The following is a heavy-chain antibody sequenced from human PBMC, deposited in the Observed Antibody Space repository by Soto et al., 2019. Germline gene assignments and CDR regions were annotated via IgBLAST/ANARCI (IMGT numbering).Heavy chain of an antibody. J-gene: IGHJ4*02. D-gene: IGHD4-4*01. Sequence: SVKVSCKASGGTFSSYAISWVRQAPGQGLEWMGGIIPIFGTANYAQKFQGRVTITADESTSTAYMELSSLRSEDTAVYYCATTNDYSNRGAPDWGQGTLVTVAS. CDR1: GGTFSSYA. CDR3: ATTNDYSNRGAPD. CDR2: IIPIFGTA. V-gene: IGHV1-69*13.